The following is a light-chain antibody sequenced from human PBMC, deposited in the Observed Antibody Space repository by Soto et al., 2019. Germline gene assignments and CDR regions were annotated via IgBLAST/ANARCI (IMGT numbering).Light chain of an antibody. Sequence: QSVLTQPPSVSGAPGQRVTISCTGSSSNIGAGYDVHWYQQLPGTAPKLLIYGNSTRPSGVTDRFSGSKSGTSASLAITGLQAADEADYYCQSYDSSLSGVVFGGGTKLTVL. CDR1: SSNIGAGYD. CDR3: QSYDSSLSGVV. J-gene: IGLJ2*01. V-gene: IGLV1-40*01. CDR2: GNS.